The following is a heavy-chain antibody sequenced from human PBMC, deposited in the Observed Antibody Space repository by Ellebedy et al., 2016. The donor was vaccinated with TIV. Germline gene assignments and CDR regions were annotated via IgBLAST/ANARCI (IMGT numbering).Heavy chain of an antibody. CDR1: GYSFTSYG. D-gene: IGHD6-19*01. Sequence: AASVKVSCKASGYSFTSYGFSWVRHAPGQGLEWMGWISAHNDNTNYEQKFQGRVTMTTNPSTTTAYMELTSLRSDDTAMYYCARRLRLMYSSGSFDYWGQGTPVTVSS. CDR3: ARRLRLMYSSGSFDY. CDR2: ISAHNDNT. V-gene: IGHV1-18*01. J-gene: IGHJ4*02.